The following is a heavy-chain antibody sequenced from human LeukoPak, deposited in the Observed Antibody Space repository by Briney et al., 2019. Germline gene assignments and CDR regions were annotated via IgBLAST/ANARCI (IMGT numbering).Heavy chain of an antibody. CDR3: ARDGGVSGYDLLDY. CDR1: GFTFSSLW. V-gene: IGHV3-7*01. D-gene: IGHD5-12*01. CDR2: IIQDGSEK. J-gene: IGHJ4*02. Sequence: GGSLRLSCAASGFTFSSLWMTWVRQAPGKGLEWVANIIQDGSEKYFVDSVKGRFTISRDNAKNSVFLQMNSLTVEDTAVYYCARDGGVSGYDLLDYWGQGTLVTVSS.